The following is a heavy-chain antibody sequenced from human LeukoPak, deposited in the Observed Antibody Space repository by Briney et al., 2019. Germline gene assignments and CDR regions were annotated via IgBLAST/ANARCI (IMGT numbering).Heavy chain of an antibody. V-gene: IGHV3-23*01. D-gene: IGHD3-16*02. Sequence: TGGSLRLSCAASGFTFSSYSMSWVRQAPGKGLEWVSAISGSGGSTYYADSVKGRFTISRDNSKNTLYLQMNSLRAEDTAVYYCAKATRDYVWGSYRYTWFDPWGQGTLVTVPS. CDR1: GFTFSSYS. CDR2: ISGSGGST. J-gene: IGHJ5*02. CDR3: AKATRDYVWGSYRYTWFDP.